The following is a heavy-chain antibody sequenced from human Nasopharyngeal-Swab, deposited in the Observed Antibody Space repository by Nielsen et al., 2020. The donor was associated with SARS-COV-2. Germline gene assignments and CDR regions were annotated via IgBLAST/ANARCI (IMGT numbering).Heavy chain of an antibody. D-gene: IGHD5-18*01. J-gene: IGHJ2*01. V-gene: IGHV1-46*01. CDR3: AKAGYNYGYWYFDF. CDR2: IKPGSGST. Sequence: WVRQAPGQRLEWLGLIKPGSGSTTYAPNFQGRITVTRDTSTSTVYMDLSSLRSEDTAVYYCAKAGYNYGYWYFDFWGRGTLVTAPQ.